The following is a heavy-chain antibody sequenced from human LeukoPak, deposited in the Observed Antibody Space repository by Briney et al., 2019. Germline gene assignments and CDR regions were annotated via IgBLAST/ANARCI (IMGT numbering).Heavy chain of an antibody. CDR3: ARSLSIYGDYTFDY. D-gene: IGHD4-17*01. CDR1: GYTFTSYA. CDR2: INAGNGNT. Sequence: ASVTVSCKASGYTFTSYAMHWVRQAPGQRLEWMGWINAGNGNTKYSQKFQGRVTITRDTSASTAYMELSSLRSEDTAVYYCARSLSIYGDYTFDYRGQGTLVTVSS. J-gene: IGHJ4*02. V-gene: IGHV1-3*01.